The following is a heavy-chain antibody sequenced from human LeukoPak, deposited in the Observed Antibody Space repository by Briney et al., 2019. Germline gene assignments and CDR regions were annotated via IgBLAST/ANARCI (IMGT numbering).Heavy chain of an antibody. CDR2: IKEDGREK. D-gene: IGHD2-15*01. CDR3: ARDKEGGSNDH. CDR1: GFTFSRHC. Sequence: PGGSLRLSCAASGFTFSRHCMSWVRQAPGKGLEWVANIKEDGREKKYVDSLKDRFTISRDNTKNSVYLQMSGLRVDDTAIYYCARDKEGGSNDHWGQGTLVTVSS. V-gene: IGHV3-7*01. J-gene: IGHJ4*02.